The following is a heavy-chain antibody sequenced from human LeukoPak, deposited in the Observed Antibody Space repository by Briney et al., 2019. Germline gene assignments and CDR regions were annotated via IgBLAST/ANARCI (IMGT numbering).Heavy chain of an antibody. D-gene: IGHD5-24*01. CDR3: ARGRWSATTASYYLDF. V-gene: IGHV1-3*01. J-gene: IGHJ4*02. CDR2: INAGNGNT. CDR1: EYTFTDYA. Sequence: GASVKVSCKASEYTFTDYAINWVRQAPGQRLEWMGWINAGNGNTRYSQRLQGRVTITRDTSASTAYMELSSLTSEDTAVYYCARGRWSATTASYYLDFWGQGTLVTVSS.